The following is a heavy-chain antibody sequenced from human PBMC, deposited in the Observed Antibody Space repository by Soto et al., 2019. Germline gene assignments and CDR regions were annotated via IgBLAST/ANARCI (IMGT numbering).Heavy chain of an antibody. CDR3: ARRRYCGYDGYHKHYYVMDV. D-gene: IGHD2-21*02. V-gene: IGHV1-69*08. Sequence: QVQLVQSGAEVKKPGSSVRVSCRSSGDTFSSYIVNWLRLAPGRGLEWMGRVIPVLTTTDYAQNFRGRVTISADRSTNTVYLDLSSLISDDTAGYYCARRRYCGYDGYHKHYYVMDVWGQGSLVTVAS. CDR2: VIPVLTTT. CDR1: GDTFSSYI. J-gene: IGHJ6*02.